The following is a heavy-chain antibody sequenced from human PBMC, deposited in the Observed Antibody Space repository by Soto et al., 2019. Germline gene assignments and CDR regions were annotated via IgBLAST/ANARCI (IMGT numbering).Heavy chain of an antibody. D-gene: IGHD3-3*01. J-gene: IGHJ3*02. CDR2: IDPSDSYT. V-gene: IGHV5-10-1*01. Sequence: GESLKISCKGSGYSFTSYWISWVRQMPGKGLEWMGRIDPSDSYTNYSPSFQGHVTISADKSISTAYLQWSSLKASDTAMYYCARHLADFWSGPPLEAFDSWGQGTMDTVSS. CDR1: GYSFTSYW. CDR3: ARHLADFWSGPPLEAFDS.